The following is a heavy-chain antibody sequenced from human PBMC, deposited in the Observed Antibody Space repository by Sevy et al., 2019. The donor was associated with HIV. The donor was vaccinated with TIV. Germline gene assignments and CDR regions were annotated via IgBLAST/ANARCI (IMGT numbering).Heavy chain of an antibody. CDR2: ISWNSGSR. V-gene: IGHV3-9*01. CDR1: GFTFDDYA. D-gene: IGHD3-22*01. CDR3: AKETRDYYDSSDSHFNY. Sequence: QPGGSLRLSCAASGFTFDDYAMHWVRQAPGKGLEWVSGISWNSGSRGYADSVKGRFTISRDNAKKSLYLQMNSLRAEDTALYYCAKETRDYYDSSDSHFNYWGQGTLVTVSS. J-gene: IGHJ4*02.